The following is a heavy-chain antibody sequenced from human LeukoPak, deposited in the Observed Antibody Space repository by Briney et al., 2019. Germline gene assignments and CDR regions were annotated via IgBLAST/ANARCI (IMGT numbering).Heavy chain of an antibody. CDR1: GGSIVSYY. CDR2: AYISANN. J-gene: IGHJ3*02. Sequence: SETLSLTCTVSGGSIVSYYWSWIRQPAGKGLEWIGRAYISANNNYNPSLKSRVTMPVDPSKNQLSLKLTSVTAADTAVYYCARDSIDHIAVPTTGDIWGQGTMVVVSS. V-gene: IGHV4-4*07. D-gene: IGHD6-19*01. CDR3: ARDSIDHIAVPTTGDI.